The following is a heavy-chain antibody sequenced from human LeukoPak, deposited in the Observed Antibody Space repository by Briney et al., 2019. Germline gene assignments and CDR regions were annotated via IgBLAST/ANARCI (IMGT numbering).Heavy chain of an antibody. CDR2: IYYSGST. D-gene: IGHD1-26*01. CDR1: GGSISSYH. V-gene: IGHV4-59*08. Sequence: PSETLSLTCTVSGGSISSYHWSWIRQPPGKGLEWIGYIYYSGSTNYNPSLKSRVTISVDTSKNQFSLKLSSVTAADTAVYYCAAGGSYSLDYWGQGTLVTVSS. J-gene: IGHJ4*02. CDR3: AAGGSYSLDY.